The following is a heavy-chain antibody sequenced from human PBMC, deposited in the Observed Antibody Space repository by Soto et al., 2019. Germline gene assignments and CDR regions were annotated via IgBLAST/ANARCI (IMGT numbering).Heavy chain of an antibody. J-gene: IGHJ4*02. CDR2: IYHSGST. V-gene: IGHV4-4*02. CDR3: ASITAMVPHFDY. CDR1: GGTLSSSTW. Sequence: SENLPLPCAVSGGTLSSSTWWSWVLQPPGKGLEWIGEIYHSGSTNYNPSLKSRVTISVDKSKNQFSLKLSSVTAADTAVYYCASITAMVPHFDYWGQGTLVTVS. D-gene: IGHD5-18*01.